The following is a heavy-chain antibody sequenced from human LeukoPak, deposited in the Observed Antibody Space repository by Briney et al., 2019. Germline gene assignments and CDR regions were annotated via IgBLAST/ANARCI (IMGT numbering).Heavy chain of an antibody. Sequence: GGSLRLSCAASGFTFSSYSMNWVRQAPGKGLEWVSSISSSSSYIYYADSVKGRFTISRDNPGNSLFLRMNSVRAADAAVYFCAKDREIVVDRTHPRFAMHVWGQGTTVTVSS. D-gene: IGHD3-22*01. CDR3: AKDREIVVDRTHPRFAMHV. J-gene: IGHJ6*02. CDR1: GFTFSSYS. V-gene: IGHV3-21*01. CDR2: ISSSSSYI.